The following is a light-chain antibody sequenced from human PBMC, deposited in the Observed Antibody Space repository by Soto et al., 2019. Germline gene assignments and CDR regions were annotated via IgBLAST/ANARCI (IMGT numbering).Light chain of an antibody. CDR2: KAS. V-gene: IGKV1-5*03. CDR3: QQDNSYWT. J-gene: IGKJ1*01. Sequence: DIQMTQSPSTLSASVGDRVTITCRASQSISSWLAWYQQKPGKAPKLLIYKASSLESGVPSRFSGSGSGTEFTLTISSLQPDVFATYYCQQDNSYWTFGQGTKVEIK. CDR1: QSISSW.